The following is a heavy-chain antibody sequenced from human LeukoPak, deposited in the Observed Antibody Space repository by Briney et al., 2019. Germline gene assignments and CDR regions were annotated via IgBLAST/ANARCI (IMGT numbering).Heavy chain of an antibody. Sequence: PSETLSLTCTVSGGSISPYFWSWIRQPPGKGPEWIGYISYTGSTNYNPSLKSRVTISVDTSKNQFSLQLTSVTAADTAVYYCARDDYRGVTNFDPWGQGTLVTVSS. D-gene: IGHD3-10*01. V-gene: IGHV4-59*01. CDR3: ARDDYRGVTNFDP. CDR2: ISYTGST. CDR1: GGSISPYF. J-gene: IGHJ5*02.